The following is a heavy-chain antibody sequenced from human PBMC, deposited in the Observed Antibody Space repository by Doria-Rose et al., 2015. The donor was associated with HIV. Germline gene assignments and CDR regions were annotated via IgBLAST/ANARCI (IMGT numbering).Heavy chain of an antibody. CDR3: GRIKSSRWVHKYYLDF. Sequence: QVTLKESGPVLVKPTETLTLTCTVSGVSLSSPGMGVSWIRQPPGKALEWLANIFSDDERSYKTSLKSRLTISRGTSKSQVVLNMTDMDPVDTATYYCGRIKSSRWVHKYYLDFWGQGTLVIVSA. V-gene: IGHV2-26*01. D-gene: IGHD6-13*01. J-gene: IGHJ4*02. CDR1: GVSLSSPGMG. CDR2: IFSDDER.